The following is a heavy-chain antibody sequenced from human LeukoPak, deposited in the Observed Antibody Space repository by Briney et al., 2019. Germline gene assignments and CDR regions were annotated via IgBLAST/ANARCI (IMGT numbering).Heavy chain of an antibody. V-gene: IGHV4-59*01. CDR2: IYYSGST. D-gene: IGHD6-13*01. Sequence: PSETLSLTCTVSGGSISTYYWSWIRQPPGKGLEWIGYIYYSGSTNYNPSLKSRVTMSVDTSKNQFSLKLNSLTAADTAVYYCARGRIAVAGNCDYWGQGTLVTVSS. CDR3: ARGRIAVAGNCDY. J-gene: IGHJ4*02. CDR1: GGSISTYY.